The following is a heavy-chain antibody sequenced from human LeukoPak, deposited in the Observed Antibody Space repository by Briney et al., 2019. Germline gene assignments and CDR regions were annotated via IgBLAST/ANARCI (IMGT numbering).Heavy chain of an antibody. CDR3: ARARGYSYGKPDAFDI. CDR2: INSDGSST. D-gene: IGHD5-18*01. V-gene: IGHV3-74*01. Sequence: PVGSLRLSCAASGITFSNYWMHWVRQAPGKGLVWVSHINSDGSSTGYADSVKGRFTISRDNAKNTLYLQMNSLRAEDTAVYYCARARGYSYGKPDAFDIWGQGTMVTVSS. CDR1: GITFSNYW. J-gene: IGHJ3*02.